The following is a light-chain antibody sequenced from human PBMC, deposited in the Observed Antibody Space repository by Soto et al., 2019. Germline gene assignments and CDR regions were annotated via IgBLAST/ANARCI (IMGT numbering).Light chain of an antibody. J-gene: IGLJ1*01. CDR1: SSDVGGYNY. Sequence: QSVVTQPPSASGSPGQSVTISCTGTSSDVGGYNYVSWYQQHAGKAPKLVIYEVSKRPSGVPDRFSGSKSGNTASLTVSGLQTEDEADYYCNSYAGSNLFYVFGTGTKVTVL. CDR2: EVS. V-gene: IGLV2-8*01. CDR3: NSYAGSNLFYV.